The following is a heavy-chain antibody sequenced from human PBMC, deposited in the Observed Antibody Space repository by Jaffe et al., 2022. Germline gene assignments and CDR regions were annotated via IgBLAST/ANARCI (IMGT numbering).Heavy chain of an antibody. CDR1: GYTFTSYG. D-gene: IGHD3-3*01. J-gene: IGHJ4*02. V-gene: IGHV1-18*01. CDR3: ARSSTYYDFWSGLWAVDY. Sequence: QVQLVQSGAEVKKPGASVKVSCKASGYTFTSYGISWVRQAPGQGLEWMGWISAYNGNTNYAQKLQGRVTMTTDTSTSTAYMELRSLRSDDTAVYYCARSSTYYDFWSGLWAVDYWGQGTLVTVSS. CDR2: ISAYNGNT.